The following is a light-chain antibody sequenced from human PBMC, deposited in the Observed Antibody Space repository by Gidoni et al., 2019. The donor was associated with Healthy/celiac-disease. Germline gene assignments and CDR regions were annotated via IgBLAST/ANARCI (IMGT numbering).Light chain of an antibody. CDR1: QSVSSY. CDR2: DAS. CDR3: QQRSNWPPWT. V-gene: IGKV3-11*01. J-gene: IGKJ1*01. Sequence: IVLTPSPATLSLSPGERATLSCRASQSVSSYLDWYQQKPGQAPRLLIYDASNRATVIPARFSGSGSWTDFTLTISSLEPEDFAVYYCQQRSNWPPWTFGQGTKVEIK.